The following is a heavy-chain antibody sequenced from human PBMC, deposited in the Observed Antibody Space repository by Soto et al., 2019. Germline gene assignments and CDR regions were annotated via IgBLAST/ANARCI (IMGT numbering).Heavy chain of an antibody. V-gene: IGHV3-74*01. J-gene: IGHJ6*02. CDR1: GFSFSSYF. CDR3: ARENWYSLGV. CDR2: VPGDGSRA. Sequence: EVQLVESGGGSVQPGGSLRLSCAASGFSFSSYFMAWVRQAPGEGLVSVSHVPGDGSRASYADSVRGRFTISRDNAKNTLYLQMDILRDEDTAIYYCARENWYSLGVWGQGTTVTVSS. D-gene: IGHD1-26*01.